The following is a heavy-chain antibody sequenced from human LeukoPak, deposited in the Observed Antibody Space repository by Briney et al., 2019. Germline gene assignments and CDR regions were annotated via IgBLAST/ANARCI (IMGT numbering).Heavy chain of an antibody. CDR3: ARESLDPYYYYYYMDV. Sequence: PGGSLRLSCAASVFTFSSYSMNWVRQAPGKGLEWVSYISSSSSTIYYADSVKGRFTISRDNAKNSLYLQMNSLRAEDTAGYYCARESLDPYYYYYYMDVWGKGTTVTVSS. D-gene: IGHD3-3*01. CDR1: VFTFSSYS. J-gene: IGHJ6*03. CDR2: ISSSSSTI. V-gene: IGHV3-48*01.